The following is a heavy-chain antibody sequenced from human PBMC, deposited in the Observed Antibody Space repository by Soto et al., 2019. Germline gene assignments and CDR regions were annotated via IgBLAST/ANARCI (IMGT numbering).Heavy chain of an antibody. CDR3: ARQTPGTYGGYLDS. V-gene: IGHV4-59*01. CDR2: IHYSGST. Sequence: QVQLQESGPGLVKPSETLSLTCTVSGGSINNYYWSWIRQPPGKGLEWIAYIHYSGSTKYNPSLQARGTISVDTSKNQLSLKLNSVTAEDTAIYFCARQTPGTYGGYLDSWGQGTLVTVSS. J-gene: IGHJ4*02. D-gene: IGHD4-17*01. CDR1: GGSINNYY.